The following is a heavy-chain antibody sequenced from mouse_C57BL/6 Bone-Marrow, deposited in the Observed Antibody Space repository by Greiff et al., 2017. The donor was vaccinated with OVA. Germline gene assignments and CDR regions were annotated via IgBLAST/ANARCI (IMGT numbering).Heavy chain of an antibody. D-gene: IGHD1-1*01. CDR2: ISYEGSN. V-gene: IGHV3-6*01. CDR1: GYSITSGYY. CDR3: ARATTVVATNWYFDV. J-gene: IGHJ1*03. Sequence: VQLQQSGPGLVKPSQSLSLTCSVTGYSITSGYYWNWIRQFPGNKLEWMGYISYEGSNNYNPSLKNRISITRDTSKNQFFLKLNSVTTEDTATYYCARATTVVATNWYFDVWGTGTTVTVSS.